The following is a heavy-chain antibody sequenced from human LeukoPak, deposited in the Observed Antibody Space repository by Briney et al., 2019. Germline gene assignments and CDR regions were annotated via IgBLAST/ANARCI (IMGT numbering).Heavy chain of an antibody. CDR2: INNSGTT. J-gene: IGHJ4*02. Sequence: PSETLSLTCAVSGGSIRKSSFYWGWIRQPPGKGLEWIASINNSGTTYYNPSLKSRVTISVDRSKNQFSLKLSSVTAADTAVYYCARGGHFDGIDYWGQGTLVTVSS. D-gene: IGHD3-9*01. CDR1: GGSIRKSSFY. CDR3: ARGGHFDGIDY. V-gene: IGHV4-39*07.